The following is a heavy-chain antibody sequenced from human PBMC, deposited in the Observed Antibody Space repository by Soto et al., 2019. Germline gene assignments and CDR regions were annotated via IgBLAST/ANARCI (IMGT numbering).Heavy chain of an antibody. CDR2: ISSSSSYI. Sequence: PGGSLRLSCAASGFTFSSYSMNWVRQAPGKGLEWVSSISSSSSYIYYADSVKGRFTISRDNAKNSLYLQMNSLGAEDTAVYYCARDRIAAAGTDYYYGMDVWGQGTTVTV. J-gene: IGHJ6*02. CDR1: GFTFSSYS. CDR3: ARDRIAAAGTDYYYGMDV. D-gene: IGHD6-13*01. V-gene: IGHV3-21*01.